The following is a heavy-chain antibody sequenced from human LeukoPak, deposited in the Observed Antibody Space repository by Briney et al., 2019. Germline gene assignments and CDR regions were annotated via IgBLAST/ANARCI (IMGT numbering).Heavy chain of an antibody. CDR2: INPSGGST. CDR3: ARDRSDLGISGAFDI. J-gene: IGHJ3*02. Sequence: ASVKVSCKASGYTFTSYYMHWVRQAPGQGLEWMGIINPSGGSTSYAQKFQGRVTMTRDTSISTAYMELSRLRSDDTAVYYCARDRSDLGISGAFDIWGQGTMVTVSS. D-gene: IGHD7-27*01. V-gene: IGHV1-46*01. CDR1: GYTFTSYY.